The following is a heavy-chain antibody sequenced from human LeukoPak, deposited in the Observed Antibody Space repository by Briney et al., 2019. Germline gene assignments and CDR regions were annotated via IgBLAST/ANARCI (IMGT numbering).Heavy chain of an antibody. CDR1: GGTFSSYA. Sequence: GASVKVSCKASGGTFSSYAISWVRQAPGQGLEGMGGIIPIFGTANYAQKLQGRVTITADKSKRTAYMEVSSLRSEDTALYYCPRGEYSYGPGTIAQASPYYYYGMDVWGKGTTVTVSS. CDR2: IIPIFGTA. J-gene: IGHJ6*04. D-gene: IGHD5-18*01. CDR3: PRGEYSYGPGTIAQASPYYYYGMDV. V-gene: IGHV1-69*06.